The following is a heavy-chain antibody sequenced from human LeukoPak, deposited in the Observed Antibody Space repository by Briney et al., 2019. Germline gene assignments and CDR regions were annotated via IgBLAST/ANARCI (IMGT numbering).Heavy chain of an antibody. D-gene: IGHD3-10*01. V-gene: IGHV4-59*08. CDR1: GGSISSYY. CDR3: ARRVTMVRGVITNNWFDP. Sequence: SETLSLTCTVPGGSISSYYWSWIRQPPGKGLEWIGYIYYSGSTNYSPSLKSRVTISVDTSKNQFSLKLSSVTAADTAVYYCARRVTMVRGVITNNWFDPWGQGTLVTVSS. J-gene: IGHJ5*02. CDR2: IYYSGST.